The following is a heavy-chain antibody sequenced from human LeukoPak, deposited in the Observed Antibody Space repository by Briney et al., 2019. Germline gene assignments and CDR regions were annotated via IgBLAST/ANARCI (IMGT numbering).Heavy chain of an antibody. CDR2: ISSSSSYI. D-gene: IGHD6-13*01. CDR1: GFTFSSYS. Sequence: PGGSLRLSCAASGFTFSSYSMNWVRQAPGRGLEWVSSISSSSSYIYYADSVKGRFTISRDNAKNSLYLQMNSLRAEDTAVYYCARGTYSSSWGDFFDYWGQGTLVTVSS. J-gene: IGHJ4*02. V-gene: IGHV3-21*04. CDR3: ARGTYSSSWGDFFDY.